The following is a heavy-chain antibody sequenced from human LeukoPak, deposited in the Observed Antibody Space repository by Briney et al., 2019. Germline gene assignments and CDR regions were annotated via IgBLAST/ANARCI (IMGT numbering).Heavy chain of an antibody. CDR2: ISTSSCTI. V-gene: IGHV3-48*01. D-gene: IGHD3-10*01. J-gene: IGHJ4*02. CDR1: GFTFSDYA. CDR3: AVGSYYFDY. Sequence: PGGSLRLACAASGFTFSDYARKWVRQAPGEGLGVLSYISTSSCTIYYEASVEGRFTISRDNAKNSLYPQMNSRRGADTAVDYCAVGSYYFDYCGQGNLVTVS.